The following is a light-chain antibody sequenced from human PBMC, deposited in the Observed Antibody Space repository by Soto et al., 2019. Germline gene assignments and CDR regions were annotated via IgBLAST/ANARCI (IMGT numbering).Light chain of an antibody. CDR3: ATWDDSLNGPV. Sequence: QSVLTQPPSASGTPGQRVTISRSGSSSNLGDNTVNWYQQLPGTAPKLLIYRNNRRPSEVPDRFSGSKSGTSASLAISGLQSDDEADYYCATWDDSLNGPVFGGGTKLTVL. J-gene: IGLJ3*02. V-gene: IGLV1-44*01. CDR2: RNN. CDR1: SSNLGDNT.